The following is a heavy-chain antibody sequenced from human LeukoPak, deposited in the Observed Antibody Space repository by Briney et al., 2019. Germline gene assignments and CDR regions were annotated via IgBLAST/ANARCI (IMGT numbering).Heavy chain of an antibody. Sequence: KSSETLSLTCTVSGGSISSGDYYWSWIRQPPGKGLEWIGYIYYSGSTYYNPSLKSRVTISVDTSKNQFSLKLSSVTAADTAVYYCARDKGEDSSGYYYDDAFDIWGQGTMVTVSS. V-gene: IGHV4-30-4*01. CDR1: GGSISSGDYY. CDR2: IYYSGST. J-gene: IGHJ3*02. CDR3: ARDKGEDSSGYYYDDAFDI. D-gene: IGHD3-22*01.